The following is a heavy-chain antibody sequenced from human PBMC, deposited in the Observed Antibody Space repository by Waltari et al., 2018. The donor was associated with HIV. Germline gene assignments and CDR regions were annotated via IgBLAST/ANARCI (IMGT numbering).Heavy chain of an antibody. CDR1: GFRFRDYT. J-gene: IGHJ4*02. Sequence: QVQLVESGGGLVKPGGSLRLSCAASGFRFRDYTMTWIRQTPKKGLGWVSHMGPGGVVAYADAVRGRFTTSRDNAKNLLFLEMTGLRVDDTAIYYCAKNQAVPEAWGPGTRVTVSS. V-gene: IGHV3-11*01. D-gene: IGHD6-19*01. CDR3: AKNQAVPEA. CDR2: MGPGGVV.